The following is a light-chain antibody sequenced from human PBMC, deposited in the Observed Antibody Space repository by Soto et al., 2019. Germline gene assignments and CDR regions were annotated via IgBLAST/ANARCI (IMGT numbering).Light chain of an antibody. CDR2: KAS. CDR1: QSISSW. Sequence: DIQMTQSPSTLSASVGDRVTITCRASQSISSWLAWYQQKPGKAPNLLIYKASSLESGVPSRFSGSGSGTEFTLTISSLPPDDFATYYCQQYNSYSWTFGQGTKVDIK. CDR3: QQYNSYSWT. J-gene: IGKJ1*01. V-gene: IGKV1-5*03.